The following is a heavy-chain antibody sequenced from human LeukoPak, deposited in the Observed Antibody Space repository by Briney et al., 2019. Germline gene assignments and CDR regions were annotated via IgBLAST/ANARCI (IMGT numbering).Heavy chain of an antibody. CDR3: ARGTYCPSTSCYAPWFFDY. CDR1: GYTFTSYA. D-gene: IGHD2-2*01. J-gene: IGHJ4*02. CDR2: INTNTGNP. V-gene: IGHV7-4-1*02. Sequence: ASVKVSCTASGYTFTSYAMNWVRQAPGQGLEWMGWINTNTGNPTYAQGFTGRFVFSLDTSVSTAYLQISSLKAEDTAVYYCARGTYCPSTSCYAPWFFDYWGQGTLVTVSS.